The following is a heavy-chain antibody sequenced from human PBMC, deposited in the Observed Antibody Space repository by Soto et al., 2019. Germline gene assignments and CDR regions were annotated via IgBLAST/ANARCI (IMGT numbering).Heavy chain of an antibody. CDR3: ARDKGAYYSHLVY. V-gene: IGHV1-69*06. J-gene: IGHJ4*02. CDR2: IIPFFGTP. D-gene: IGHD3-22*01. Sequence: QVQLVQSGPEVRKPGSSVKVSCKASAGTFPHYALSWVRQAPGQGLEWIGGIIPFFGTPNYAQKFQGRVTITADTSTATSYMELSSLRSDDTAVYYCARDKGAYYSHLVYWGQGTLVTVSS. CDR1: AGTFPHYA.